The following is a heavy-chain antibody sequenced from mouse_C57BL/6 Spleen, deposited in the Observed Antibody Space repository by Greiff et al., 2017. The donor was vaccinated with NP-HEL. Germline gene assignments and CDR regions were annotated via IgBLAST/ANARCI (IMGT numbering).Heavy chain of an antibody. D-gene: IGHD4-1*01. CDR3: ARSDWDVGAMDY. CDR2: INPSNGGT. Sequence: QVQLQQPGTELVKPGASVKLSCKASGYTFTSYWMHWVKQRPGQGLEWIGNINPSNGGTKYNEKFKSKATLTVDKSSSTAYLQLSSLTSEDSAVYYCARSDWDVGAMDYWGQGTSVTVSS. V-gene: IGHV1-53*01. CDR1: GYTFTSYW. J-gene: IGHJ4*01.